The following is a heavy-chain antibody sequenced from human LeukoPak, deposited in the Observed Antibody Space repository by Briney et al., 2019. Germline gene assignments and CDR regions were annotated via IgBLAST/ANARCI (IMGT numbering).Heavy chain of an antibody. D-gene: IGHD6-13*01. J-gene: IGHJ4*02. V-gene: IGHV1-2*04. CDR2: INPNSGGT. CDR1: GYTFTGYY. CDR3: ARCSSSWSLHFDY. Sequence: ASVKVSCKASGYTFTGYYMHWVRQAPGQGLEWMGWINPNSGGTNYAQKFQGWVTMTRDTSISTAYMELSRLRSDDTAVYYCARCSSSWSLHFDYWGQGTLVTVSS.